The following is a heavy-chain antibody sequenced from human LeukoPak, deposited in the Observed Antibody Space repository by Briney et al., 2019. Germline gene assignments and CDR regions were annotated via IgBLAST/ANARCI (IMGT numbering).Heavy chain of an antibody. CDR3: ARDLGYSYGFAFDY. CDR1: GFTVSSNY. J-gene: IGHJ4*02. CDR2: IYSGGTT. D-gene: IGHD5-18*01. Sequence: GGSLRLSCAASGFTVSSNYMNWVRQAPGKGLEWVSVIYSGGTTYYADSVKGRFTISRDNSENMLYLQMNSLRADDTAVYYCARDLGYSYGFAFDYWGQGTLVTVSS. V-gene: IGHV3-53*01.